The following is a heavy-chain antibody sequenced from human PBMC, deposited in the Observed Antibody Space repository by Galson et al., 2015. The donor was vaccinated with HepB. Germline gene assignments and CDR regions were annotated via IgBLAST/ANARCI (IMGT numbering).Heavy chain of an antibody. Sequence: SLRLSCAASGFTFSSYAMHWVRQAPGKGLEWVAVLSYDGSNKYYADSVRGRFTISRDNSKNTLYLQMNSLRAEDTAVYYCARDRDDYYYDSSGYPVYWGHGTLVTVSS. CDR3: ARDRDDYYYDSSGYPVY. CDR1: GFTFSSYA. CDR2: LSYDGSNK. V-gene: IGHV3-30-3*01. D-gene: IGHD3-22*01. J-gene: IGHJ4*01.